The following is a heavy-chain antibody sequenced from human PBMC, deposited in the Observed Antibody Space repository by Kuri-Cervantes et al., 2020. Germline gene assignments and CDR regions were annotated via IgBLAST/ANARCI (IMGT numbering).Heavy chain of an antibody. J-gene: IGHJ3*02. CDR1: GYSFTNYW. CDR3: AKRAVAGTTSGAFDI. CDR2: IYPADSDT. Sequence: KVSCKGSGYSFTNYWIAWVRQMPGEGLEWMAIIYPADSDTRYSPSFQGQVTISADKSISTAYLQWSSLKASDTAMYYCAKRAVAGTTSGAFDIWGQGTMVTVSS. D-gene: IGHD6-19*01. V-gene: IGHV5-51*01.